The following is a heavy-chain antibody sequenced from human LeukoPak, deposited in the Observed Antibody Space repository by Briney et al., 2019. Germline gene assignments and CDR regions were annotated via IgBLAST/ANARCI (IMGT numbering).Heavy chain of an antibody. V-gene: IGHV3-23*01. D-gene: IGHD6-19*01. CDR2: ISGSGDST. Sequence: GGSLRLSCAASGFTFSSYAFNWVRQAPGKGLEWVSAISGSGDSTYYADSVKGRFTISRDNSKNTLYLQMDSLRAEDTAAYYCTKGSAYNSGWRSVNWGQGTLVTVSS. CDR3: TKGSAYNSGWRSVN. CDR1: GFTFSSYA. J-gene: IGHJ4*02.